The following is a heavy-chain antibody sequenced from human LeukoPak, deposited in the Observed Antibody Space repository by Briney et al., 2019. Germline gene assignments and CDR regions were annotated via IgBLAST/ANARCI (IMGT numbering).Heavy chain of an antibody. CDR1: GGTFSSYA. CDR3: ARGPRDDTSGAFDI. Sequence: ASVKVSCKASGGTFSSYAISWVRQAPGQGLEWMGRIIPILGIANYAQKFQGRVTITADKSTSTAYMELSSLRSEDTAVYYCARGPRDDTSGAFDIWGQGTMVTVSS. CDR2: IIPILGIA. D-gene: IGHD3-22*01. J-gene: IGHJ3*02. V-gene: IGHV1-69*04.